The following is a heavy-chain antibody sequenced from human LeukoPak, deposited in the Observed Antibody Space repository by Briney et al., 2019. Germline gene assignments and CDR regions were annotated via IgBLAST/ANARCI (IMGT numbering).Heavy chain of an antibody. Sequence: ASVKVSCKLSGYTPTELSMHWVRQAPGKGLEWMGGFDPEDGEIIYAQKFQGRVTMTEDTSTDTAYMELSSLRSEDTAVYYCATDPITMVRGVIIEGFDPWGQGTLVTVSS. CDR1: GYTPTELS. CDR2: FDPEDGEI. J-gene: IGHJ5*02. CDR3: ATDPITMVRGVIIEGFDP. V-gene: IGHV1-24*01. D-gene: IGHD3-10*01.